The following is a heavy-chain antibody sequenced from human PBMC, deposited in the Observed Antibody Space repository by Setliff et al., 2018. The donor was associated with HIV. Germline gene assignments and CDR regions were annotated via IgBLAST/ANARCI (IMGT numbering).Heavy chain of an antibody. CDR2: IYYSGST. CDR1: GGSISSGGYY. J-gene: IGHJ6*03. D-gene: IGHD5-18*01. V-gene: IGHV4-31*03. Sequence: NPSETLSLTCTVSGGSISSGGYYWSWIRQHPGKGLEWIGYIYYSGSTYYNPSLKSRVTISVDTSKNQFSLKLSSVTAADTAVYYCARDVDTASLYMDVWGKGTTVTVSS. CDR3: ARDVDTASLYMDV.